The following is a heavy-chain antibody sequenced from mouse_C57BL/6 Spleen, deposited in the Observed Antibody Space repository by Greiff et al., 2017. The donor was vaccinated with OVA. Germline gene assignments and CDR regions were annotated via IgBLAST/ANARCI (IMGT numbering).Heavy chain of an antibody. J-gene: IGHJ3*01. Sequence: QVQLQQSGPELVKPGASVKISCKASGYAFSSSWMNWVKQRPGKGLEWIGRIYPGDGDTNYNGKFKGKATLTADKSSSTAYMQLSSLTSEESAVYFWARRGVTTGFAYWGQGTLVTVSA. CDR2: IYPGDGDT. D-gene: IGHD2-5*01. V-gene: IGHV1-82*01. CDR1: GYAFSSSW. CDR3: ARRGVTTGFAY.